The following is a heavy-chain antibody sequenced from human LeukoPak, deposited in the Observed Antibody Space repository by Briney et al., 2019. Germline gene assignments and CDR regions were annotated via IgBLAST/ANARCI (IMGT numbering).Heavy chain of an antibody. CDR1: GGSISSYY. CDR2: IYTSGST. Sequence: KASETLSLTCTVSGGSISSYYWSWIRQPAGKGLEWIGRIYTSGSTNYNPSLKSRVTMSVDTSKSQFSLKLSSVTAADTAVYYCAGRYNWNRIDAFDIWGQGTMVTVSS. CDR3: AGRYNWNRIDAFDI. D-gene: IGHD1-20*01. J-gene: IGHJ3*02. V-gene: IGHV4-4*07.